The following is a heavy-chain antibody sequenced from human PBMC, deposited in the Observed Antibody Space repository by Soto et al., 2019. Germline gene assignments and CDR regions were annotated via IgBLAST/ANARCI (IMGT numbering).Heavy chain of an antibody. CDR2: INHSGST. Sequence: TLSLTCAVYGGSFSGYYWSWIRQPPGKGLEWIGEINHSGSTNYNPSLKSRVTISVDTSKNQFSLKLSSVTAADTAVYYCARKSCSSTSCYPWNWFDPGGKGTLVTVPS. D-gene: IGHD2-2*01. CDR1: GGSFSGYY. CDR3: ARKSCSSTSCYPWNWFDP. V-gene: IGHV4-34*01. J-gene: IGHJ5*02.